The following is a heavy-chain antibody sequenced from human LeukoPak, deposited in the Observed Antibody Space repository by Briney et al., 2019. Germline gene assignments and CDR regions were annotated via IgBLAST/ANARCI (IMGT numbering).Heavy chain of an antibody. V-gene: IGHV4-39*07. CDR3: ASVTYDILTGPMPDY. Sequence: SETLSLTCTVSGGSISSSSYYWGWIRQPPGKGLEWIGSIYYSGSTYYNPSLKGRVTISVDTSKNQFSLKLSSVTAADTAVYYCASVTYDILTGPMPDYWGQGTLVTVSS. D-gene: IGHD3-9*01. CDR1: GGSISSSSYY. CDR2: IYYSGST. J-gene: IGHJ4*02.